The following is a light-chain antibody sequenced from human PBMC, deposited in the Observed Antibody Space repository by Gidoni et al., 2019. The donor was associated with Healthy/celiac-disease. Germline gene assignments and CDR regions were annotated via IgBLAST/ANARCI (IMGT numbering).Light chain of an antibody. CDR2: DVS. Sequence: QSALTQPASVSGSPGQSITISCTGTSSDFGCYNYVSWYQQHPGKPPKLMIYDVSNRPSGVSNRFSGSKSGNTASLTISGLQAEDEADYYCSSYTSSSTPVFGGGTKLTV. CDR1: SSDFGCYNY. J-gene: IGLJ2*01. V-gene: IGLV2-14*01. CDR3: SSYTSSSTPV.